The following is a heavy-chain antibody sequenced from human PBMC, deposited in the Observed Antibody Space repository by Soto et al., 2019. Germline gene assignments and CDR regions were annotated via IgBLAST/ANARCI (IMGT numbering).Heavy chain of an antibody. J-gene: IGHJ2*01. Sequence: EVQLVETGGGLIQPGGSLRLSCAASGFTVSSNYMSWVRQAPGKGLEWVSVFYSGGSTYYADSVKGRFTNSRDYSKNSLNLQRNSLRAEDTAVYYCAREGGYGGDSGHWYFDLWGRGTLVTVSS. V-gene: IGHV3-53*02. D-gene: IGHD2-21*02. CDR1: GFTVSSNY. CDR2: FYSGGST. CDR3: AREGGYGGDSGHWYFDL.